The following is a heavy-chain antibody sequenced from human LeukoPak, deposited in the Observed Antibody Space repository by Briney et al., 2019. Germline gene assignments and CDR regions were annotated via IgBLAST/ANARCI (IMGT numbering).Heavy chain of an antibody. V-gene: IGHV4-30-4*01. CDR1: GGSISSGDYY. CDR2: IYYSGST. D-gene: IGHD3-10*01. Sequence: SETLSLTCTVSGGSISSGDYYWSWIRQPPGKGLEWIGYIYYSGSTYYNPFLKSRVTISVDTSKNQFSLKLSSVTAADTAVYYCARAWTVLWFGELVSWFDPWGQGTLVTVSS. J-gene: IGHJ5*02. CDR3: ARAWTVLWFGELVSWFDP.